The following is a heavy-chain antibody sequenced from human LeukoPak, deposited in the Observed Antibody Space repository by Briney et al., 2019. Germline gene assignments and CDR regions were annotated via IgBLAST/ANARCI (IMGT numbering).Heavy chain of an antibody. CDR3: AKDVRTRLYFDL. CDR2: ISSSSSYM. CDR1: GFTFSSYN. J-gene: IGHJ2*01. V-gene: IGHV3-21*01. Sequence: GGSLRLSCAASGFTFSSYNMNWVRQAPGKGLEWVSSISSSSSYMYYADSVKGRFTVSRDNSKNTLYLEMHSLRTEDTGVYFCAKDVRTRLYFDLWGRGTLVTVSS. D-gene: IGHD3-10*01.